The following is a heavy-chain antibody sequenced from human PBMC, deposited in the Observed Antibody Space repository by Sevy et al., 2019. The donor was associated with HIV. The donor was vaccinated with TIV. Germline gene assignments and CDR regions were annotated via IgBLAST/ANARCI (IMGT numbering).Heavy chain of an antibody. CDR3: ARDRTIAVAGMAV. V-gene: IGHV3-21*01. Sequence: GGSLRLSCAASGFTFSSYSMNWVRQAPGKGLEWVSSISSSSSYIYYADSVKGRFTISRDNAKNSLYLQMNSLRAEDTVVDYCARDRTIAVAGMAVWGQGTTGTV. D-gene: IGHD6-19*01. CDR1: GFTFSSYS. J-gene: IGHJ6*01. CDR2: ISSSSSYI.